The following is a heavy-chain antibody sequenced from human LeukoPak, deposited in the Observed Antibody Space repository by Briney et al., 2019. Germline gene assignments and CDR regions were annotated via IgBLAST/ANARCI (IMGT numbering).Heavy chain of an antibody. V-gene: IGHV1-2*02. J-gene: IGHJ4*02. CDR3: ARDSYDFWSGYYKFDY. CDR2: INPNSGGT. D-gene: IGHD3-3*01. Sequence: ASVKVSCKASGYTFTGYYMHWVRQAPGQGLEWMGWINPNSGGTNYAQKFQGRVTMTRDTSISIAYMELSRLRSDDTAVYYCARDSYDFWSGYYKFDYWGQGTLVTVSS. CDR1: GYTFTGYY.